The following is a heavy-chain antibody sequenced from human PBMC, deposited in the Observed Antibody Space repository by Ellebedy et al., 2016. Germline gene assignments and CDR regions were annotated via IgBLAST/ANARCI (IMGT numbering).Heavy chain of an antibody. V-gene: IGHV3-23*01. CDR1: GFTFSSYA. CDR2: ISGSGGST. J-gene: IGHJ6*02. CDR3: VLGYCSGGSCPTERYYYYGMDV. D-gene: IGHD2-15*01. Sequence: GESLKISCAASGFTFSSYAMSWVRQAPGKGLDWVSGISGSGGSTNYADSVRGRFTISRDNSKNTLFLQMNSLRAEDTAVYYCVLGYCSGGSCPTERYYYYGMDVWGQGTTVTVSS.